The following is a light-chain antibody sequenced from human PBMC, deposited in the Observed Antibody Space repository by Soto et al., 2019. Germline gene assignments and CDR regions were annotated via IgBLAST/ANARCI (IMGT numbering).Light chain of an antibody. CDR3: QQYNNWPPIT. V-gene: IGKV3-15*01. J-gene: IGKJ5*01. CDR1: QSVSSN. Sequence: EIVMTQSPGTLSVSPGERATLSCRASQSVSSNLAWYQQKPGQAPRLLIYGVSTRASGIPARFSGSGSGTEFTLPISSLQSEDFAVYYCQQYNNWPPITFGLGTRREI. CDR2: GVS.